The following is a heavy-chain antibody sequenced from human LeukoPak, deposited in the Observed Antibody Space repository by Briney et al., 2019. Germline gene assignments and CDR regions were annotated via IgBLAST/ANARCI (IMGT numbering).Heavy chain of an antibody. V-gene: IGHV4-34*01. CDR2: INHSGST. CDR3: ARSGRYCSGGSCYYYYYYMDV. CDR1: GGSFSGYY. Sequence: KPSETLSLTCAVYGGSFSGYYWSWIRRPPGKGLEWIGEINHSGSTNYNPSLKSRVTISVDTSKNQFSLKLSSVTAADTAVYYCARSGRYCSGGSCYYYYYYMDVWGKGTTVTVSS. D-gene: IGHD2-15*01. J-gene: IGHJ6*03.